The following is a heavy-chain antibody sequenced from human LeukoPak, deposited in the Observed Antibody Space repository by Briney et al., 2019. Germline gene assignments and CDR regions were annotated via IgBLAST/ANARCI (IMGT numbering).Heavy chain of an antibody. D-gene: IGHD1-26*01. Sequence: SETLSLTCTVSGGSISSSSYYWGGIRQPPGNGLEWIGSIYYSGSTYFNPSLKSRVTISVDTSKNQFSLKLSSVTAADTAVYYCARVGIVGAYYFDYWGQGTLVTVSS. J-gene: IGHJ4*02. CDR1: GGSISSSSYY. CDR2: IYYSGST. CDR3: ARVGIVGAYYFDY. V-gene: IGHV4-39*07.